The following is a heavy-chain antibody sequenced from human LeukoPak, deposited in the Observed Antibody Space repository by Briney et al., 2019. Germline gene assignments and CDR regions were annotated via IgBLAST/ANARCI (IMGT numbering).Heavy chain of an antibody. CDR2: IDNVGGT. V-gene: IGHV3-66*01. Sequence: GGSLRLSCVASGFTVSNNHVSWVRQAPGRGLEWVSLIDNVGGTYYADSVKGRFTISRDHSENTLYLQMNSLRAEDTALYYCMGYGGNSFWGQGTLVTVPS. D-gene: IGHD4-23*01. CDR3: MGYGGNSF. J-gene: IGHJ4*02. CDR1: GFTVSNNH.